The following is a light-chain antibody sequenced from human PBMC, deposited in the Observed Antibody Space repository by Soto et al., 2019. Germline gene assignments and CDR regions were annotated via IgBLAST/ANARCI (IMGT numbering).Light chain of an antibody. CDR3: QTWGTGTHVV. CDR1: SGHSSYA. CDR2: LNSDGSH. V-gene: IGLV4-69*01. Sequence: QSVLTQSPSASASLGASVKLTGTLSSGHSSYAIAWHQQQPEKGPRYLMKLNSDGSHSKGDGIPDRFSGSSSGAERYLTISSLQSEDEADYYCQTWGTGTHVVFGGGTKLTVL. J-gene: IGLJ2*01.